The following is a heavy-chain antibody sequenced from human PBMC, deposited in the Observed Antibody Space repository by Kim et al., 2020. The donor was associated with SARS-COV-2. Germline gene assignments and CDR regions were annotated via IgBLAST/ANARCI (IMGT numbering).Heavy chain of an antibody. CDR3: ARESMVRGAYNWFDP. Sequence: SETLSLTCAVYGGSFSGYYWSWIRQPPGKGLEWIGEINHSGSTNYNPSLKSRVTISVDTSKNQFSLKLSSVTAADTAVYYCARESMVRGAYNWFDPWGQGTLVTVSS. J-gene: IGHJ5*02. CDR1: GGSFSGYY. CDR2: INHSGST. D-gene: IGHD3-10*01. V-gene: IGHV4-34*01.